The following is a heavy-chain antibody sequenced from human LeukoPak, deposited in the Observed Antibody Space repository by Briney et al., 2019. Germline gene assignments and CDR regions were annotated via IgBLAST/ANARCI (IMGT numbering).Heavy chain of an antibody. D-gene: IGHD3-3*01. CDR1: GGSISIYY. J-gene: IGHJ4*02. Sequence: PSETLSLTCTVSGGSISIYYWSWIRQPPGKGLEWIGYIYYSGSTNYNPSLKSRVTISVDTSKNQFSLKLSSVTAADTAVYYCARMDDFWSGYFDYWGQGTLVTVSS. V-gene: IGHV4-59*01. CDR2: IYYSGST. CDR3: ARMDDFWSGYFDY.